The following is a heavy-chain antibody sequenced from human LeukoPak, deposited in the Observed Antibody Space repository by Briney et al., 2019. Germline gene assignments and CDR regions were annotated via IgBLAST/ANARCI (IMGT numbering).Heavy chain of an antibody. Sequence: SETLSLTCTVSGGSINSYHLSWIRQPAGKGLEWIGRIYTSGSSNYNPSLKSRVTMSVDTSKNQFSLRLTSVTAADTAVYYGASEGYGDYRYFYFYLDVWGKGTTVTVSS. V-gene: IGHV4-4*07. CDR3: ASEGYGDYRYFYFYLDV. D-gene: IGHD4-17*01. CDR1: GGSINSYH. CDR2: IYTSGSS. J-gene: IGHJ6*03.